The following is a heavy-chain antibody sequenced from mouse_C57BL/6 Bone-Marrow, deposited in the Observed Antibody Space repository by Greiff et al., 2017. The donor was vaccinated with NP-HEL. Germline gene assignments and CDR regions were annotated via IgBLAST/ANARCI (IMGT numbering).Heavy chain of an antibody. V-gene: IGHV1-7*01. J-gene: IGHJ1*03. CDR1: GYTFTSYW. Sequence: VQLQQSGAELAKPGASVKLSCTASGYTFTSYWMHWVTQRPGQGLEWIGYINPSSGYTKYNQKFKDKATLTADQSSSTAYMQLSSLTYEDSAVYYCASSDYYGSSYEGYWYCEVWGTGTTVTVSS. CDR2: INPSSGYT. D-gene: IGHD1-1*01. CDR3: ASSDYYGSSYEGYWYCEV.